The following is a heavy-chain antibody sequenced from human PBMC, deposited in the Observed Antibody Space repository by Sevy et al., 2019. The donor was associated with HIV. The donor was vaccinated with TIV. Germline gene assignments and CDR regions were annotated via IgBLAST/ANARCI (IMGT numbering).Heavy chain of an antibody. J-gene: IGHJ2*01. V-gene: IGHV3-21*01. CDR3: ASFSGGYGSYWYFDL. CDR1: GFTFSSYS. CDR2: ISSSSSYI. D-gene: IGHD5-12*01. Sequence: GGSLRLSCAASGFTFSSYSMNWVRQAPGKGLEWVSSISSSSSYIYYADSGKGRFTISRDNAKNSLYLQMNSLRAEDTAVYYCASFSGGYGSYWYFDLWGRGTLVTVSS.